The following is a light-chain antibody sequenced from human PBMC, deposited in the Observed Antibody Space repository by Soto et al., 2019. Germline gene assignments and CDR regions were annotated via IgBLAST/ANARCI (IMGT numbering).Light chain of an antibody. J-gene: IGKJ1*01. CDR3: QQYGSWT. CDR2: GTS. V-gene: IGKV3-20*01. CDR1: QTISSNY. Sequence: EIVLTQSPGTLSVSPGERATLSCRASQTISSNYLAWYQQKPGQAPSLLIYGTSSRATGIPDRFSGSGSGTDCTLTIRRLEPEDSALYYCQQYGSWTFGQGTKVEIK.